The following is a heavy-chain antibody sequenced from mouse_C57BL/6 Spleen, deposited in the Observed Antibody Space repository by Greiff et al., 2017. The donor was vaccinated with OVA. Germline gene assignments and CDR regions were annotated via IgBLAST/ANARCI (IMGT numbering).Heavy chain of an antibody. Sequence: VQLQQSGPELVKPGASVKISCKASGYAFSSSWMNWVKQRPGKGLEWIGRIYPGDGDTNYNGKFKGKATLTADKSSSTAYMRLSSLTSEDSAVYFCARDSNYPYWYFDVWGTGTTVTVSS. CDR1: GYAFSSSW. CDR2: IYPGDGDT. CDR3: ARDSNYPYWYFDV. V-gene: IGHV1-82*01. D-gene: IGHD2-5*01. J-gene: IGHJ1*03.